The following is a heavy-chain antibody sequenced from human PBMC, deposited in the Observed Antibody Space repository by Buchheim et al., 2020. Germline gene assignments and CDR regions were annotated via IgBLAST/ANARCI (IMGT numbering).Heavy chain of an antibody. Sequence: QVQLVESGGGLVKPGGSLSLSCAASGFTFSDYYMSWIRQAPGKGLEWVSYISSSGSTIYYADSVKGRFTISRDNAKHSLYLQMNSLRAEDTAVYYCARDRDITIFGVVIMRYYYGMDVWGQGTT. CDR2: ISSSGSTI. CDR1: GFTFSDYY. D-gene: IGHD3-3*01. V-gene: IGHV3-11*01. CDR3: ARDRDITIFGVVIMRYYYGMDV. J-gene: IGHJ6*02.